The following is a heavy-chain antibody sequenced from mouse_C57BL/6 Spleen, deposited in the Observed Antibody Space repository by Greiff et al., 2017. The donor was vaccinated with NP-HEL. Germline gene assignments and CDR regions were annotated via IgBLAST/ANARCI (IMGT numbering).Heavy chain of an antibody. V-gene: IGHV1-59*01. D-gene: IGHD1-1*01. CDR3: ARDYGSSRYWYFDV. CDR1: GYTFTSYW. J-gene: IGHJ1*03. Sequence: QVQLQQSGAELVRPGTSVKLSCKASGYTFTSYWMHWVKQRPGQGLEWIGVIDPSDSYTNYNQKFKGKATLTVDTSSSTAYMQLSSLTSEDSAVYYCARDYGSSRYWYFDVWGTGTTVTVSS. CDR2: IDPSDSYT.